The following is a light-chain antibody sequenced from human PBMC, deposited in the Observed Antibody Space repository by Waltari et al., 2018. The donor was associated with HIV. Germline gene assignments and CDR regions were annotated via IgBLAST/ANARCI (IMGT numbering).Light chain of an antibody. CDR2: FVN. Sequence: DIVMTQSPLSLPVTPGEPASISCRSTQSLQHSDGHTYLDWYFQKPGQSPQLLLFFVNNRASGVPDRFSGSASGRDFTLKISAVEADDGGIYYCMQGLQSPYTFGQGTRLEIK. CDR1: QSLQHSDGHTY. V-gene: IGKV2-28*01. CDR3: MQGLQSPYT. J-gene: IGKJ2*01.